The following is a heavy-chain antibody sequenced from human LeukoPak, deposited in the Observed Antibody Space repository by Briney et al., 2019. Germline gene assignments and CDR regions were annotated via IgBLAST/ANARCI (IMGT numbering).Heavy chain of an antibody. V-gene: IGHV3-66*02. J-gene: IGHJ4*02. Sequence: GGSLRLSCAASGFTVSSNYMSWVRQAPGKGLEWVSVIYSGGSTYYADSVKGRFTISRDNSKNTLYLQMNSLGAEDTAVYYCAREGGSCYFDYWGQGTLVTVSS. CDR3: AREGGSCYFDY. CDR2: IYSGGST. CDR1: GFTVSSNY. D-gene: IGHD2-15*01.